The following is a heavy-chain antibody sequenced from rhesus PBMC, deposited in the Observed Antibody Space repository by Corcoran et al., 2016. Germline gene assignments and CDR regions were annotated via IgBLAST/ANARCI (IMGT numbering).Heavy chain of an antibody. CDR1: GFTFSDYY. CDR3: ARGGGLDY. J-gene: IGHJ4*01. V-gene: IGHV3-116*02. D-gene: IGHD3-3*01. Sequence: EVRLVESGGGLVQPGGSLRLSCAASGFTFSDYYMSWVRQTPGKGTEWVGFIRRKANRETAEYAASVKGRFTISRDDSKSIASMQMNRLKTEDTAVYYCARGGGLDYWGQGVLVTVSS. CDR2: IRRKANRETA.